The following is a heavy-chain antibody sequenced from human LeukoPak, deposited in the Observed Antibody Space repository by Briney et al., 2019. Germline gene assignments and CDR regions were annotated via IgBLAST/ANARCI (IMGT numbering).Heavy chain of an antibody. D-gene: IGHD3-3*01. CDR2: INHSGST. J-gene: IGHJ3*02. Sequence: PSETLSLTCAVYGGSFSGYYWSWIRQPPGKGLEWIGEINHSGSTNYNPSLKSRVTISVDTSKNQFSLKLSSVTAADTAVYYCARDSITIFGVVNVVAFDIWGQGTMVTVSS. CDR1: GGSFSGYY. CDR3: ARDSITIFGVVNVVAFDI. V-gene: IGHV4-34*01.